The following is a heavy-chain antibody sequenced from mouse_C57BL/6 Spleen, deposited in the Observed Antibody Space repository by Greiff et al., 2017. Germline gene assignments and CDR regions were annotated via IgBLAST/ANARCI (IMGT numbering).Heavy chain of an antibody. CDR3: ARYGYGSPWFAY. J-gene: IGHJ3*01. Sequence: QVQLQQPGAELVMPGASVKLSCKASGYTFTSYWMHWVKQRPGQGLEWIGEIDPSDSYTNYNQKFKGKSTLTVDKSSSTAYMQLSSLTSEDSAVYCCARYGYGSPWFAYWGQGTLVTVSA. V-gene: IGHV1-69*01. CDR1: GYTFTSYW. CDR2: IDPSDSYT. D-gene: IGHD1-1*01.